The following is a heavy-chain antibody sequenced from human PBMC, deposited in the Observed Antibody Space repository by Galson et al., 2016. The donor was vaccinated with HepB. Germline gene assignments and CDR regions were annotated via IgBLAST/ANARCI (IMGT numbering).Heavy chain of an antibody. D-gene: IGHD6-25*01. Sequence: ETLSLTCTVSTGSIHDFYWTWIRRPPGKGLECIGYIHSSGTTFYSPSLTSRATISMATSKNQFSLDLRSVTAADTAVYYCARDVAVGAGYPYWGQGTLVTVSP. CDR3: ARDVAVGAGYPY. V-gene: IGHV4-59*01. J-gene: IGHJ4*02. CDR1: TGSIHDFY. CDR2: IHSSGTT.